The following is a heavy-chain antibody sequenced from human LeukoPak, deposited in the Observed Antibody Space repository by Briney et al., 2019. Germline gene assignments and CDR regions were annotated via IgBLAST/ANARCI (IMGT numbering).Heavy chain of an antibody. CDR3: AKPSGSYSVFDY. D-gene: IGHD1-26*01. CDR1: GFTFSSYS. CDR2: ISGSGGSA. J-gene: IGHJ4*02. V-gene: IGHV3-23*01. Sequence: GGSLRLSCAASGFTFSSYSMNWVRQAPGKGLEWVSGISGSGGSANYADSVKGRFTISRDNSKNTLYLQMNSLRAEDTAVYYCAKPSGSYSVFDYWGQGTLVAVSS.